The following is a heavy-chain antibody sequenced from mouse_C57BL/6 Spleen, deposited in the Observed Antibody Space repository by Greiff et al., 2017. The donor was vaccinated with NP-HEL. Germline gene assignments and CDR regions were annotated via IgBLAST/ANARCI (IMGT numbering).Heavy chain of an antibody. CDR1: GYTFTDYE. Sequence: VQLQQSGAELVRPGASVTLSCKALGYTFTDYEMHWVKQTPVHGLEWIGAIDPETGGTAYNQKFKGKAILTADKSSSTAYMELRSLTSEDSAVYYCTRSATVRMDYWGQGTSVTVSS. CDR2: IDPETGGT. V-gene: IGHV1-15*01. D-gene: IGHD1-1*01. J-gene: IGHJ4*01. CDR3: TRSATVRMDY.